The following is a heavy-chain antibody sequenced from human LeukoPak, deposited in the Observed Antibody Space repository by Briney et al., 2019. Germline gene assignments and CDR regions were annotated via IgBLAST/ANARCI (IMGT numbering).Heavy chain of an antibody. CDR3: ARAFLNYDILTGYYPTHYFDY. Sequence: ASVRVFCKASGYTFTSYGISWVRQAPGQGLEWMGWISAYNGNTNYAQKLQGRVTMTTDTSTSTAYMELRSLRSDDTAVYYCARAFLNYDILTGYYPTHYFDYWGQGTLVTVSS. V-gene: IGHV1-18*01. CDR1: GYTFTSYG. J-gene: IGHJ4*02. D-gene: IGHD3-9*01. CDR2: ISAYNGNT.